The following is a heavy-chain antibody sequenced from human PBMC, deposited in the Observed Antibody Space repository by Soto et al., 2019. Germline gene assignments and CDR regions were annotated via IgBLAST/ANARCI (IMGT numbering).Heavy chain of an antibody. D-gene: IGHD3-22*01. J-gene: IGHJ4*02. CDR2: IDPSDSQT. CDR1: GYSFAGYW. CDR3: ARQIYDSDTGPNFQYYFDS. V-gene: IGHV5-10-1*01. Sequence: PGESLKISCNGSGYSFAGYWITWVRQKPGKGLEGMGRIDPSDSQTYYSPSFRGHVTISATKSVTTVFLQWSSLRASDTAMYYCARQIYDSDTGPNFQYYFDSWGQGTPVTVSS.